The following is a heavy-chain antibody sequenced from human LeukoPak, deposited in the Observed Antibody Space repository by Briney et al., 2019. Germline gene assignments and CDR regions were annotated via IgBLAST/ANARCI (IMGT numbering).Heavy chain of an antibody. CDR3: ARDQVSGFGDIRGYYYYGMDV. CDR1: GYTFTSYY. Sequence: GASVKVSCKASGYTFTSYYMHWVRQAPGQGLEWMGIINPSGGSTSYAQKFQGRVTMTRDTSTSTVYMELSSLRSEDTAVYYCARDQVSGFGDIRGYYYYGMDVWGQGTTVTVSS. V-gene: IGHV1-46*01. D-gene: IGHD3-10*01. J-gene: IGHJ6*02. CDR2: INPSGGST.